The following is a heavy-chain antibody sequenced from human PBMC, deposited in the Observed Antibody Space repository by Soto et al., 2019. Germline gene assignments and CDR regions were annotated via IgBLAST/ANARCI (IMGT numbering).Heavy chain of an antibody. Sequence: QVQLQQWGAGLLKPSETLSLTCAVYGGSFSGYYWSWIRQPPGQGLEWIGEINHSGSTNYNPSLKSRVSISVDTCKNQFSLQLSYVTAADKAVYYCARRWIRVDFDYRGQGTLATGCS. CDR1: GGSFSGYY. D-gene: IGHD5-12*01. V-gene: IGHV4-34*01. J-gene: IGHJ4*02. CDR2: INHSGST. CDR3: ARRWIRVDFDY.